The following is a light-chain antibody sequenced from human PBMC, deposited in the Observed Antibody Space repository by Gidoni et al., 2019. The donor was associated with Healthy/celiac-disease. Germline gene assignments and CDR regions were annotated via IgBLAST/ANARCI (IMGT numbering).Light chain of an antibody. Sequence: QSVLTQPPSVSGAPGQRVTISCTGSSSTIGAGYDVHWYQQLPGTAPKLLIYGNSNRPSGVPDRFSGSKSVTSASLAITGRQAEDEADYYCQSYDSSLSGYVFGTGTKVTVL. V-gene: IGLV1-40*01. CDR1: SSTIGAGYD. CDR3: QSYDSSLSGYV. CDR2: GNS. J-gene: IGLJ1*01.